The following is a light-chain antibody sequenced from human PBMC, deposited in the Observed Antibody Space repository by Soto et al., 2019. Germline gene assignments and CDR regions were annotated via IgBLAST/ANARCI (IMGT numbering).Light chain of an antibody. CDR3: AAWDDSLGALV. J-gene: IGLJ3*02. CDR2: TDN. CDR1: NSNIGRHT. Sequence: QSVLTQPPSASGTPGQRVTISCSGSNSNIGRHTVNWYQQLPGTAPKLLIYTDNQRPSGVPDRFSDAKSGTSASLAISALQSEDEAAYYYAAWDDSLGALVFGGGTKVTVL. V-gene: IGLV1-44*01.